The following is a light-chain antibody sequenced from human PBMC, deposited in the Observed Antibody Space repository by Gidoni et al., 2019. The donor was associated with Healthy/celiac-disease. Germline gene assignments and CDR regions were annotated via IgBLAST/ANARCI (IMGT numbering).Light chain of an antibody. V-gene: IGKV1-6*01. J-gene: IGKJ1*01. CDR1: QGIRND. CDR2: AAS. Sequence: AIQMTQSPPSLSASVGDRVTITCRASQGIRNDVGWYQQKPGKAPKLLIYAASSLQSGVPSRFSGSGSGTDFTLTISSLQPEDFATYYCLQDYNYPWTFGQGTKVEI. CDR3: LQDYNYPWT.